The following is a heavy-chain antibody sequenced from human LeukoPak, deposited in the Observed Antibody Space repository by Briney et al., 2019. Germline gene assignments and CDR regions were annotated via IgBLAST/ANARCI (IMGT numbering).Heavy chain of an antibody. CDR3: ARENPGYSGYDLDY. D-gene: IGHD5-12*01. V-gene: IGHV3-48*03. CDR1: GFTFSSYE. CDR2: ISSSGSTI. Sequence: GGSLRLSCAASGFTFSSYEMNWVRQAPGKGLEWVSYISSSGSTIYYEDSVKGRFTISRDNAKNSLYLQMNSLRAEDTAVYYCARENPGYSGYDLDYWGQGTLVTVSS. J-gene: IGHJ4*02.